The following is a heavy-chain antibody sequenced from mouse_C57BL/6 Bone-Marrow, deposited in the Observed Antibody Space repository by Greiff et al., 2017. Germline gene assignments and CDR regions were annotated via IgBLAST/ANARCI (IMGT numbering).Heavy chain of an antibody. CDR3: VGRVGSPYYYGSSYDAMDY. J-gene: IGHJ4*01. CDR1: GFTFNTYA. CDR2: IRSKSSNYAT. D-gene: IGHD1-1*01. V-gene: IGHV10-3*01. Sequence: EVQLQESGGGLVQPKGSLKLSCAASGFTFNTYAMHWVRQAPGKGLEWVARIRSKSSNYATYYADSVKDRFTISRDDSQSMLYLQMNNLKTEDTAMYYCVGRVGSPYYYGSSYDAMDYWGQGTSVTVSS.